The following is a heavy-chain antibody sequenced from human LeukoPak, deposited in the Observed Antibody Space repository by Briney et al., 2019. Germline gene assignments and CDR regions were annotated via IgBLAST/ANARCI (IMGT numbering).Heavy chain of an antibody. D-gene: IGHD6-19*01. CDR1: GGTFSSYA. J-gene: IGHJ4*02. Sequence: SVKVSCKASGGTFSSYAISWVRQAPGQGLEWMGRIIPIFGTANYAQKFQGRVTITTDESTSTAYMELSSLRSEDTAVYYCARATVAGTELFDYWGQGTLGTVSS. CDR3: ARATVAGTELFDY. CDR2: IIPIFGTA. V-gene: IGHV1-69*05.